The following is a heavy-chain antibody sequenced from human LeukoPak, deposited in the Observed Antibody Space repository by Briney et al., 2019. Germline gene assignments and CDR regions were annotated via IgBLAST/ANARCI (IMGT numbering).Heavy chain of an antibody. V-gene: IGHV3-23*01. CDR1: GFTFSSYA. J-gene: IGHJ4*02. D-gene: IGHD5-18*01. Sequence: PGGSLRLSCAASGFTFSSYAMSWVRQAPGKGLEWGSAISGSGGSTYYADSVKGRFTISRDNSKNTLYLQMNSLRAEDTAVYYCAKDPPSCRGYSCGYYFDYWGQGTLVTVSS. CDR3: AKDPPSCRGYSCGYYFDY. CDR2: ISGSGGST.